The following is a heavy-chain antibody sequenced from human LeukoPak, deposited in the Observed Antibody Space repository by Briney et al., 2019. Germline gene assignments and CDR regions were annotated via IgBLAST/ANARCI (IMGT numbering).Heavy chain of an antibody. J-gene: IGHJ1*01. D-gene: IGHD3-22*01. V-gene: IGHV4-39*07. Sequence: SETLSLTCTVSGDSISSSSSYWGWIRQPPGEGLEWIGSIYYSGSTNYNPSLKSRVTISVYTSKNQFSLKLSSVTAADTAVYYCARLKYYYDSSGYRAEYFQHWGQGTLVTVSS. CDR3: ARLKYYYDSSGYRAEYFQH. CDR1: GDSISSSSSY. CDR2: IYYSGST.